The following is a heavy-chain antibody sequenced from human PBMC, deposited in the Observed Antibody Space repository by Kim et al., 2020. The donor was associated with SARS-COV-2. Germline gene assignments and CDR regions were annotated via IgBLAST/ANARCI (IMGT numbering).Heavy chain of an antibody. J-gene: IGHJ4*02. V-gene: IGHV3-48*02. CDR2: ISSSSSTI. CDR3: ARDVEDDYGDYVGNY. CDR1: GFTFSSYS. D-gene: IGHD4-17*01. Sequence: GGSLRLSCAASGFTFSSYSMNWVRQAPGKGLEWVSYISSSSSTIYYADSVKGRFTISRDNAKNSLYLQMNSLRDEDTAVYYCARDVEDDYGDYVGNYWGQGTLVTVSS.